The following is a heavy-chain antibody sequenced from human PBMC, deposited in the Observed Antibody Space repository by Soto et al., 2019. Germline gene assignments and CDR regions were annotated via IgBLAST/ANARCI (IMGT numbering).Heavy chain of an antibody. CDR3: TQGTSVGARHYFDY. Sequence: EVQLLESGGGLVQPGGSLRLSCAASGFTFSSYAMSWVRQAPGKGLEWVSSMSSTGESTYYADSVKGRFTISRDNSKSTLSLQMNSLRADDTAVYYCTQGTSVGARHYFDYWGQGTLVTVSS. J-gene: IGHJ4*02. D-gene: IGHD1-26*01. V-gene: IGHV3-23*01. CDR1: GFTFSSYA. CDR2: MSSTGEST.